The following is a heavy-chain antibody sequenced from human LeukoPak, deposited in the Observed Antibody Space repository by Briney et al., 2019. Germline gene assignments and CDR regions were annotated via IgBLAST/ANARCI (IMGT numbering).Heavy chain of an antibody. CDR1: GFTFSSYG. J-gene: IGHJ6*03. D-gene: IGHD2-2*02. V-gene: IGHV3-30*02. CDR2: IRYDGSNK. Sequence: PGGSLRLSCAASGFTFSSYGMHWVRQAPGKGLEWVAFIRYDGSNKYYADSVKGRFTISRDNSKNTLYLQMNSLRAEDTAVYYCAKVGWVGVPAAIKVSYYYYYMDVWGKGTTVTVSS. CDR3: AKVGWVGVPAAIKVSYYYYYMDV.